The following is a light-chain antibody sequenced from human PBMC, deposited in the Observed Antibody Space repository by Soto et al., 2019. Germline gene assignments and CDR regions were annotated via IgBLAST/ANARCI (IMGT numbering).Light chain of an antibody. CDR1: QSVGSA. V-gene: IGKV3-15*01. J-gene: IGKJ4*02. Sequence: EIVMTQSPATLSVSPGETATLSCRASQSVGSAVAWYQHKPGQAPRLLIVGASIRATGVPGRFSGGGSGTEFTLTISSLQSEDFAVYYCQQSKDWPPLPFGGGTTVEIK. CDR3: QQSKDWPPLP. CDR2: GAS.